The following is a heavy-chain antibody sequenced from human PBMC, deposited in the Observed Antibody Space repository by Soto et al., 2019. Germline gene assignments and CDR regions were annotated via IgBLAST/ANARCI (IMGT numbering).Heavy chain of an antibody. J-gene: IGHJ4*02. Sequence: QVQLVQSGAEVKKPGSSVKVSCKASGGTFSSYAISWVRQAPGQGLEWMGGIIPNFGTANYAQKFQGRVTITADESTSTAYMELSSLRSEDTAVYYCARERAPYSSSSTSYYFDYWGQGTLVTVSS. CDR2: IIPNFGTA. CDR1: GGTFSSYA. D-gene: IGHD6-13*01. V-gene: IGHV1-69*01. CDR3: ARERAPYSSSSTSYYFDY.